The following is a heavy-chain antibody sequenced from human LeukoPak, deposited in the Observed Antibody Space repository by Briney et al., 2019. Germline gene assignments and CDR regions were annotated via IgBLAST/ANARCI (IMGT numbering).Heavy chain of an antibody. CDR2: ISSSSSTI. CDR3: ARETFIAVAAGHYYYYYGMDV. D-gene: IGHD6-19*01. CDR1: GFTFSSYS. Sequence: GGPLRLSCAASGFTFSSYSMNWVRQAPGKGLEWVSYISSSSSTIYYADSVKGRFTISRDNAKNSLYLQMNRLRAEDTAVYYCARETFIAVAAGHYYYYYGMDVWGQGTTVTVSS. V-gene: IGHV3-48*01. J-gene: IGHJ6*02.